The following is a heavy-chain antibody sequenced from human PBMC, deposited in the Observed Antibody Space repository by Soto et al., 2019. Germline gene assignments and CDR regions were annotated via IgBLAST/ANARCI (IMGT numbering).Heavy chain of an antibody. CDR2: ISYDGSNK. D-gene: IGHD5-18*01. CDR1: GFTFCSYG. V-gene: IGHV3-30*18. J-gene: IGHJ6*02. Sequence: PGGSLRSSCAACGFTFCSYGMHGVRQAPGKGLEWVAVISYDGSNKYYADSVKGRFTISRDNSKNTLYLQMNSMRAEDTAVYYCAKDRRGYSYGTYYYHYGMDVWGQGTTVTFSS. CDR3: AKDRRGYSYGTYYYHYGMDV.